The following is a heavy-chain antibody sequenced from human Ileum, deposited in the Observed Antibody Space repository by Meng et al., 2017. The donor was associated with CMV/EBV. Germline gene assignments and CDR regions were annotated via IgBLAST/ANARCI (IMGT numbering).Heavy chain of an antibody. Sequence: FSSYAISWVRQAPGQGLEWMGGIIPIFGTANYAQKFQGRVTITTDESTSTAYMELSSLRSEDTAVYYCASNARDYYGSGKPYNWFDPWGQRTLVTVSS. V-gene: IGHV1-69*05. CDR3: ASNARDYYGSGKPYNWFDP. J-gene: IGHJ5*02. D-gene: IGHD3-10*01. CDR2: IIPIFGTA. CDR1: FSSYA.